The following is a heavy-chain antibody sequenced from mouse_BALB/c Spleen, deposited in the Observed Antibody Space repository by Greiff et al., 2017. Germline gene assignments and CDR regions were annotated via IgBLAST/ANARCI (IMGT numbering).Heavy chain of an antibody. J-gene: IGHJ4*01. Sequence: EVHLVESGGGLVKPGGSLKLSCAASGFTFSDYYMYWVRQTPEKRLEWVATISDGGSYTYYPDSVKGRFTISRDNAKNNLYLQMSSLRSEDTAMYYCARDRDTTATRAMDYWGQGTSVTVSS. CDR1: GFTFSDYY. CDR2: ISDGGSYT. D-gene: IGHD1-2*01. V-gene: IGHV5-4*02. CDR3: ARDRDTTATRAMDY.